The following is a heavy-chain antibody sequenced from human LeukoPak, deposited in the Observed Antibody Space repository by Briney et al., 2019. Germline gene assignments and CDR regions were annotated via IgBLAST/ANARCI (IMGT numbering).Heavy chain of an antibody. CDR3: ARVAGGVAAN. CDR2: IYYSGST. D-gene: IGHD2-8*02. V-gene: IGHV4-59*11. J-gene: IGHJ4*02. Sequence: SETLSLTCTVSGGSISSHYWGWIRQPPGKGLEWIGYIYYSGSTNYNPSLKSRVTISVDTSKNQFSLKLSSVTAADTAVYYCARVAGGVAANWGQGTLVTVSS. CDR1: GGSISSHY.